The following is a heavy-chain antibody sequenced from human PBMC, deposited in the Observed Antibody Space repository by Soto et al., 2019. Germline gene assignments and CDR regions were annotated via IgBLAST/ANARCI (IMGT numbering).Heavy chain of an antibody. Sequence: QGQLVQSGGEVKKPGASVKVSCKASGYTFSRYGISWVRRAPGQGLEWMGWISGYNGDTNYAQKFQGRVTMTIDTSTTTAYMELWSLTSDDTAVYYCAKNGPPPYYVYGLDVWGQGTTVTVSS. CDR2: ISGYNGDT. D-gene: IGHD2-8*01. CDR1: GYTFSRYG. J-gene: IGHJ6*02. V-gene: IGHV1-18*01. CDR3: AKNGPPPYYVYGLDV.